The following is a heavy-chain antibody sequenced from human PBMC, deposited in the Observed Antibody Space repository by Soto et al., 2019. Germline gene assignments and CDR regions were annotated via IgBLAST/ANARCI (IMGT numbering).Heavy chain of an antibody. Sequence: QVQLVQSGAEVKKPGASVKVSCKVSGYTLTELSMHWVRQAPGKGLEWMGGFDPEDGETIYAQKFQGRVTMNEDTSTDTAYMELSSLRSEDTAVYYCATAGWELLRYFDYWGQGTLVTVSS. CDR3: ATAGWELLRYFDY. V-gene: IGHV1-24*01. D-gene: IGHD1-26*01. CDR2: FDPEDGET. CDR1: GYTLTELS. J-gene: IGHJ4*02.